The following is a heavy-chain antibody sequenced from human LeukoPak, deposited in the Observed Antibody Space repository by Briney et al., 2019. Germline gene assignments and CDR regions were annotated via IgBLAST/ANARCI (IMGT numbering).Heavy chain of an antibody. CDR3: ARDLGRIVGATAPDY. CDR2: INSDGSST. J-gene: IGHJ4*02. Sequence: GWALRLSCAASGFTFSSYWMHWVRQAPGKGLVGVSRINSDGSSTSYADSVKGRFTISRDNAKNTLYLQMNSLRAEDTAVYYCARDLGRIVGATAPDYWGQGTLVTVSS. D-gene: IGHD1-26*01. V-gene: IGHV3-74*01. CDR1: GFTFSSYW.